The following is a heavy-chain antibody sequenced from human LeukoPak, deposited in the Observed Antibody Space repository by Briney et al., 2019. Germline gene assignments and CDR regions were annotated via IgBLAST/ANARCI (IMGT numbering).Heavy chain of an antibody. V-gene: IGHV1-2*02. CDR3: ARERTLTSCYDY. Sequence: ASVKVSCKASGYTFTGYYMHWVRQAPGQELEWMGWINPNSGGTNYAQKFQGRVTVTRDTSISTAYMELSRLRSDDTAVYYCARERTLTSCYDYWGQGTLVTVSS. CDR2: INPNSGGT. J-gene: IGHJ4*02. CDR1: GYTFTGYY. D-gene: IGHD2-15*01.